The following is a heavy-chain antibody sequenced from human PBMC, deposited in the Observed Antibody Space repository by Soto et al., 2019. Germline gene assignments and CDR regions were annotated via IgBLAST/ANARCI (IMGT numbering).Heavy chain of an antibody. CDR2: IIPILGIA. CDR1: GGTFSSYT. D-gene: IGHD6-13*01. J-gene: IGHJ4*02. V-gene: IGHV1-69*02. CDR3: ARGSSSSLIDY. Sequence: QVQLVQSGAEVKKPGSSVKVSCKASGGTFSSYTISWVRQAPGQGLEWMGRIIPILGIANDAQKFQGRVTIPADKSTITAYMELSSLRSEDTAVYYCARGSSSSLIDYWGQGTLVTVSS.